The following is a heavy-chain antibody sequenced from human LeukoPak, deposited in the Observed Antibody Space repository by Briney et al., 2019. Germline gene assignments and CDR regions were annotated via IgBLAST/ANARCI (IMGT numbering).Heavy chain of an antibody. CDR1: GYTFTGYY. CDR2: INPNSGGT. Sequence: ASVKVSCKASGYTFTGYYMHWVRQAPGQGLESMGWINPNSGGTNYAQKFQGRVTMTRDTSISTAYMELSRLRSDDTAVYYCARGVPAAIYGVVYWGQGTLVTVSS. J-gene: IGHJ4*02. D-gene: IGHD2-2*01. CDR3: ARGVPAAIYGVVY. V-gene: IGHV1-2*02.